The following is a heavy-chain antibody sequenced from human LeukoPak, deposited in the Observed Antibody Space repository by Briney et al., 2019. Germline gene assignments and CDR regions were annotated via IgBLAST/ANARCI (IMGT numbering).Heavy chain of an antibody. J-gene: IGHJ4*02. CDR2: ISYDERNE. CDR1: GFSFSSYT. CDR3: AREHTTGWYDY. Sequence: GGSLRLSWVASGFSFSSYTMHWVRQAPGRGLEWMAVISYDERNEYYADSVKGRFTISRDNSKNTLYLQMNSLRAEDTAMYYCAREHTTGWYDYWGQGTLVTVSS. D-gene: IGHD6-19*01. V-gene: IGHV3-30*04.